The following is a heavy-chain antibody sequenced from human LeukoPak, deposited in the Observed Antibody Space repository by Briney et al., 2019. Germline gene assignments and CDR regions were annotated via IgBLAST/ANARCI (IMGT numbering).Heavy chain of an antibody. CDR1: GFSFSIFW. D-gene: IGHD3-16*01. J-gene: IGHJ4*02. CDR2: INEVGSEG. V-gene: IGHV3-7*01. Sequence: PGGSLRLSCAASGFSFSIFWMTWGRQAPGKRPEWVANINEVGSEGYYVDSVRGRFTISRDNGKNLLFLEMNSLRADDTAVYFCVQGGHFDFWGQGAPVTVSS. CDR3: VQGGHFDF.